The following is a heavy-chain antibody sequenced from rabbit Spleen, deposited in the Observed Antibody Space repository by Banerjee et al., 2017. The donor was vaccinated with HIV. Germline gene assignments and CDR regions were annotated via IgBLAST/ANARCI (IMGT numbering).Heavy chain of an antibody. CDR3: ARDLTGVIGWNFGW. Sequence: QEQLEESGGGLVKPEGSLTLTCKASGISFSNNDYMCWVRQAPGKGLEWISCIAGSSSGFTYSATWAKGRFTCSKTSSTTVTLQMTSLTVADTATYFCARDLTGVIGWNFGWWGPGTLVTVS. V-gene: IGHV1S45*01. J-gene: IGHJ4*01. CDR1: GISFSNNDY. CDR2: IAGSSSGFT. D-gene: IGHD1-1*01.